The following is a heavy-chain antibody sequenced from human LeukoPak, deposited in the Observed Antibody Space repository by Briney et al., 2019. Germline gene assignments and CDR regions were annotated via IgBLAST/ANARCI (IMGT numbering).Heavy chain of an antibody. D-gene: IGHD3-3*01. CDR3: TTGFFGVVNDAFDI. J-gene: IGHJ3*02. CDR1: GFTLCNAW. Sequence: PGGSLRLSCAASGFTLCNAWMNWVRQAPGKGLEWVGRIFSKTDGGTTDYAAPVNGRFTISRDDSKNTLYLQMNSLKTEDTAVYYCTTGFFGVVNDAFDIWGQGTMVTVSS. CDR2: IFSKTDGGTT. V-gene: IGHV3-15*01.